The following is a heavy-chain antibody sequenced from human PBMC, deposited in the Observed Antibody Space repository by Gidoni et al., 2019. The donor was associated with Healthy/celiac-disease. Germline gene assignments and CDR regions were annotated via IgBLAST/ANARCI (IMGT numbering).Heavy chain of an antibody. CDR1: GFTFSSYG. CDR2: ISYDGSNK. Sequence: QVQLVESGGGVVQPGRSLRLSCAASGFTFSSYGRHWVRQAPGKGLEWVAVISYDGSNKYYADSVKGRFTISRDNSKNTLYLQMNSLRAEDTAVYYCANGRFYGGNSGEFDYWGQGTLVTVSS. J-gene: IGHJ4*02. V-gene: IGHV3-30*18. D-gene: IGHD2-21*02. CDR3: ANGRFYGGNSGEFDY.